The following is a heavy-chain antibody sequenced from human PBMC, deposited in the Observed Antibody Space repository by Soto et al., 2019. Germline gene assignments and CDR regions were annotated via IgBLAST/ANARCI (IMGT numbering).Heavy chain of an antibody. J-gene: IGHJ3*02. D-gene: IGHD3-10*01. CDR3: TRDRVFWRGAYYYLSSDPFDI. CDR2: IRSKAYGGTT. V-gene: IGHV3-49*03. Sequence: PGGSLRLSCTASGFTFGDYAMSWFRQAPGKGLEWVGFIRSKAYGGTTEYAASVKGRFTISRDDSKSIAYLQMNSLKTEDTAVYYCTRDRVFWRGAYYYLSSDPFDIWGQGTMVTVSS. CDR1: GFTFGDYA.